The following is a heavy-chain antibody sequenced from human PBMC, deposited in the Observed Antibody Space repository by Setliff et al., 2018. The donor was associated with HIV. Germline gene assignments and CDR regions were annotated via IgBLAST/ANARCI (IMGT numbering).Heavy chain of an antibody. CDR3: AKDGISGGAYPPYYFDY. D-gene: IGHD2-15*01. Sequence: PGGSLRLSCAASGFTFSNNWMHWVRQAPGKGLVWVSRINGDGSEKYFVDSVKGRFTISRDNAKDSMFLQMNRLRVEDTAVYYCAKDGISGGAYPPYYFDYWGHGTLVTVSS. J-gene: IGHJ4*01. CDR2: INGDGSEK. V-gene: IGHV3-7*03. CDR1: GFTFSNNW.